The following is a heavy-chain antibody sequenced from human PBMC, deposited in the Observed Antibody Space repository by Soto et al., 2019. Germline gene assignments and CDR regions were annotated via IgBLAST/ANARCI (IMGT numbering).Heavy chain of an antibody. D-gene: IGHD2-2*02. CDR2: ISGSGDI. V-gene: IGHV3-23*01. J-gene: IGHJ6*02. Sequence: QPGGSLRLSCAASGFTFSSYAMSGVRQAPGKGLEWVSAISGSGDIYYADSVKGRFTISRDNAKNSVSLQMNSLRAEDTAVYYCAREYTAWPLAYGLDVWGQGTTVTVSS. CDR1: GFTFSSYA. CDR3: AREYTAWPLAYGLDV.